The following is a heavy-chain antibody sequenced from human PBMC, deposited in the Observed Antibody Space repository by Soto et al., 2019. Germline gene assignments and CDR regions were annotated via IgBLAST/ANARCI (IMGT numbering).Heavy chain of an antibody. J-gene: IGHJ4*02. D-gene: IGHD2-2*01. CDR2: INAGNGNT. CDR3: ARNIVLVPAAPPLFDY. V-gene: IGHV1-3*01. CDR1: GYTFTSYA. Sequence: GASVKVSCKASGYTFTSYAMHWVRQAPGQRLEWMGWINAGNGNTKYSQKFQGRVTITRDTSASTAYMELSSLRSEDTAVYYCARNIVLVPAAPPLFDYWGQGTLVTVSS.